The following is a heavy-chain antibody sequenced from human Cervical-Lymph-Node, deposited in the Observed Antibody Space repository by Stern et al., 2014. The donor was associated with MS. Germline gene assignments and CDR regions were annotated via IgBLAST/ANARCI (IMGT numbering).Heavy chain of an antibody. J-gene: IGHJ6*02. CDR1: GDSVSSEDYY. Sequence: QVQLQESGPGLVRPSETLSLTCTASGDSVSSEDYYWSWIRQSPGKDLEWIGYIYYRGRPNYNPSLKSRLTISIDTSNNLFSQRLISVTAADSAVYYCARSGYYGIDVWGQGTTVIVSS. V-gene: IGHV4-61*08. CDR2: IYYRGRP. D-gene: IGHD1-26*01. CDR3: ARSGYYGIDV.